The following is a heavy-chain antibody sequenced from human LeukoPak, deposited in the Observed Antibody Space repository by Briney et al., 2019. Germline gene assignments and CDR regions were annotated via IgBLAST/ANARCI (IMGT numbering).Heavy chain of an antibody. J-gene: IGHJ5*02. Sequence: SETLSLTCAVYGGSFSGYCWSWIRQPPGKGLEWIGEINHSGSTNYNLSLKSRVTISVDTSKNQFSLKLRSVTAADTTVYFCARQTHNLFDPWGQGTLVTVPS. V-gene: IGHV4-34*01. CDR3: ARQTHNLFDP. CDR2: INHSGST. CDR1: GGSFSGYC.